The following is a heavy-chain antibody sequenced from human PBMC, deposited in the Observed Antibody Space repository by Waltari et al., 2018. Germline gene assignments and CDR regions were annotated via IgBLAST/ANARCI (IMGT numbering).Heavy chain of an antibody. CDR1: GVPFSSNW. V-gene: IGHV3-7*03. CDR2: IKPDGSQQ. CDR3: ARDFNWGWDF. J-gene: IGHJ4*02. D-gene: IGHD7-27*01. Sequence: EVQLVDSGGGLVQPGGSLRPCCSAAGVPFSSNWMSWVRQAPGRGLEWLANIKPDGSQQYYVDSVRGRFSISRDNAKNSLYLQLNSLRAEDTAIYYCARDFNWGWDFWGQGTLVTVSS.